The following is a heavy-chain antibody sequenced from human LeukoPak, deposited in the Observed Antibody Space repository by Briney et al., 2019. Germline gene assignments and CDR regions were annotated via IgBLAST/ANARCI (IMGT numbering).Heavy chain of an antibody. V-gene: IGHV4-61*01. D-gene: IGHD3-9*01. Sequence: SETLSLTCTVSGGSISSGSYYWSWIRQPPGKGLEWIGYIYYSGSTNYNPSLKSRVTISVDTSKTQFSLKLSSVTAADTAVYYCARVSWFPGSSYYYMDVWDKGTTVTVSS. CDR2: IYYSGST. CDR1: GGSISSGSYY. J-gene: IGHJ6*03. CDR3: ARVSWFPGSSYYYMDV.